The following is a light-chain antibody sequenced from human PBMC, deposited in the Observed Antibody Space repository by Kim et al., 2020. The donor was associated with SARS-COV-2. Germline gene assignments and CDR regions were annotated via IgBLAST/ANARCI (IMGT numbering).Light chain of an antibody. J-gene: IGLJ1*01. CDR1: SSDVGGYNL. Sequence: QSALTQPPSASGSPGQSITISCTGTSSDVGGYNLVSWYQQHPGKAPKLMIYEVSKRPSGVSNRFSGSKSGNTASLTISGLQAEDEADYYCCSYAGSSTYYVFGTGTKVTVL. CDR2: EVS. CDR3: CSYAGSSTYYV. V-gene: IGLV2-23*02.